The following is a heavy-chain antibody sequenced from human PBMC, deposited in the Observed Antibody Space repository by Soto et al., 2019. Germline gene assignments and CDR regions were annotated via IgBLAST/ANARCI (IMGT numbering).Heavy chain of an antibody. CDR3: ARGYSSSWSTQYNWFDP. D-gene: IGHD6-13*01. CDR2: ISGSGGST. J-gene: IGHJ5*02. V-gene: IGHV3-23*01. CDR1: GFTFSSYA. Sequence: GGSLRLSCAASGFTFSSYAMSWVRQAPGKGLEWVSAISGSGGSTYYADSVKGRFTISRDNAKNSLYLQMNSLRAEDTAVYYCARGYSSSWSTQYNWFDPWGQGTLVTVSS.